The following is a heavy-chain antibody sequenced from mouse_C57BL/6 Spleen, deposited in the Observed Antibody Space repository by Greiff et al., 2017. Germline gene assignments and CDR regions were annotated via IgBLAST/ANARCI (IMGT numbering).Heavy chain of an antibody. CDR2: IRSKSNNYAT. CDR3: VGRDYDGSSYAFDY. Sequence: EVHLVESGGGLVQPKGSLKLSCAASGFSFNTYAMNWVRQAPGKGLEWVARIRSKSNNYATYYADSVKDRFTISRDDSESMLYLQMNSWKTEDTAMYYCVGRDYDGSSYAFDYWGQGTTLTVSS. CDR1: GFSFNTYA. V-gene: IGHV10-1*01. J-gene: IGHJ2*01. D-gene: IGHD1-1*01.